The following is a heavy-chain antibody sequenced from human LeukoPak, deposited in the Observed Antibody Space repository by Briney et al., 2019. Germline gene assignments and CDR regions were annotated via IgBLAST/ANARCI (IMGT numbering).Heavy chain of an antibody. Sequence: ASVKVSCKASGYTFTGYYMHWVRQAPGQGLEWMGWINPNSGGTNYAQKFQGRVTMTRDTSISTAYMELSRLRSDDTAVYYCAGSGSTYYYYYMDVWGQGTTVTVSS. CDR3: AGSGSTYYYYYMDV. CDR2: INPNSGGT. CDR1: GYTFTGYY. V-gene: IGHV1-2*02. D-gene: IGHD3-10*01. J-gene: IGHJ6*03.